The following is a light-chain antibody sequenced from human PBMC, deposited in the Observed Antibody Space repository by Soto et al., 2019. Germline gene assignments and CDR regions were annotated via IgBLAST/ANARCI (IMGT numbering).Light chain of an antibody. CDR3: QQHSSFAS. CDR2: DAS. V-gene: IGKV1-5*01. J-gene: IGKJ4*01. Sequence: DIQMTQSPFTLSASVGDIVTISCRASQSLGGRLAWYQQKPGKAPRLLIYDASSLESGVPSRFSTAGSATDFTLTISCLQAEDVTTYYCQQHSSFASFGGETTV. CDR1: QSLGGR.